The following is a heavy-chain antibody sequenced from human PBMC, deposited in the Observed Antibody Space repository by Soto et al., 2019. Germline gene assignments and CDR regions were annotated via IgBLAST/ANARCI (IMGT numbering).Heavy chain of an antibody. J-gene: IGHJ4*02. CDR1: GFTFSNAW. Sequence: GGSLRLSCAASGFTFSNAWMSWVRQAPGKGLEWVGRIKSKTDGGTTDYAAPVKGRFTISRDDSKNTLYLQMNSLKTEDTAVYYCTTDQIHSSGWYYPGQFDYWGQGPLVTVSS. CDR2: IKSKTDGGTT. D-gene: IGHD6-19*01. CDR3: TTDQIHSSGWYYPGQFDY. V-gene: IGHV3-15*01.